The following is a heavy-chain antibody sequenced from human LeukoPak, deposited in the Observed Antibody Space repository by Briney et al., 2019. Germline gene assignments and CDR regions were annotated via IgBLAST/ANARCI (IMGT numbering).Heavy chain of an antibody. CDR1: GFTFSSYA. V-gene: IGHV3-30-3*01. CDR2: ISYDGSNK. J-gene: IGHJ4*02. Sequence: GGSLRLSCAASGFTFSSYAMHWVRHAPGKGREWVAAISYDGSNKYYSDSVKRRFTISRDNSKNTLFLQVNSLRAEDTAVYYCARDPPYGAGRYYWGQGTLVTVSS. CDR3: ARDPPYGAGRYY. D-gene: IGHD3-10*01.